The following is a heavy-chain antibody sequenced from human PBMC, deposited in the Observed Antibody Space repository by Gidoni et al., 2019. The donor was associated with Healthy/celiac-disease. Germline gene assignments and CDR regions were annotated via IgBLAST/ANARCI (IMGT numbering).Heavy chain of an antibody. Sequence: EVQLVESGGGLVKPGGSLRLSCAASGFPFSSYSMNWVRQAPGKGLEWVSSISSSSSYIYYADSVKGRFTISRDNAKNSLYLQMNSLRAEDTAVYYCARDNMATEGNYYYYGMDVWGQGTTVTVSS. D-gene: IGHD5-12*01. CDR2: ISSSSSYI. CDR1: GFPFSSYS. CDR3: ARDNMATEGNYYYYGMDV. J-gene: IGHJ6*02. V-gene: IGHV3-21*01.